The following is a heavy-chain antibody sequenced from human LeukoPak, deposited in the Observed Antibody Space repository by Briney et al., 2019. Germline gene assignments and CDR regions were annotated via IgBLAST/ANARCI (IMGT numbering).Heavy chain of an antibody. V-gene: IGHV3-21*01. J-gene: IGHJ6*03. CDR2: ISSSSSYI. CDR1: GFTFSSYS. Sequence: PGGSLRLSCAASGFTFSSYSMNWVRQAPGKGLEWVSSISSSSSYIYYAGSVKGRFTISRDNAKNSLYLQMNSLRAEDTAVYYCARVGSSGWYGYYYYYYYMDVWGKGTTVTVSS. D-gene: IGHD6-19*01. CDR3: ARVGSSGWYGYYYYYYYMDV.